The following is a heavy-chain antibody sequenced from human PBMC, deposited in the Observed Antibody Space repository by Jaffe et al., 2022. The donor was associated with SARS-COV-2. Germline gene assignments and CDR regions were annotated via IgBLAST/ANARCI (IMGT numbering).Heavy chain of an antibody. D-gene: IGHD6-19*01. V-gene: IGHV3-23*01. CDR2: ISGSGGST. Sequence: EVQLLESGGGLVQPGGSLRLSCAASGFTFSSYAMSWVRQAPGKGLEWVSAISGSGGSTYYADSVKGRFTISRDNSKNTLYLQMNSLRAEDTAVYYCAKSSPYSSGKGGGFDYWGQGTLVTVSS. CDR1: GFTFSSYA. CDR3: AKSSPYSSGKGGGFDY. J-gene: IGHJ4*02.